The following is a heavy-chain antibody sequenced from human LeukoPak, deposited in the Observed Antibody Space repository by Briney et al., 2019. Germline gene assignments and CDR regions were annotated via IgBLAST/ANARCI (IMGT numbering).Heavy chain of an antibody. Sequence: GASVKVSCKASGYTFTSYYMHWGRQAPGQGLEWRGIMNPSGGSTSYAQKCQGRVTMTRDTSTSTVYMELSSLRSEDTAVYYCARDLNLVGATVFDYWGRGPLVTVSS. CDR1: GYTFTSYY. D-gene: IGHD1-26*01. CDR2: MNPSGGST. V-gene: IGHV1-46*01. CDR3: ARDLNLVGATVFDY. J-gene: IGHJ4*02.